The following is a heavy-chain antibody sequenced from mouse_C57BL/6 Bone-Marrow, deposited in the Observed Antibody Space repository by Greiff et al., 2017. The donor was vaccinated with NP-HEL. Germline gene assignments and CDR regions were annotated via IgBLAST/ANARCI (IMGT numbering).Heavy chain of an antibody. CDR1: EYAFPSHD. CDR2: INSAGGCT. J-gene: IGHJ3*01. CDR3: ARHDGYPFAY. V-gene: IGHV5-2*01. D-gene: IGHD2-3*01. Sequence: EVQLVQSGGGFVQPGASLKLSCESYEYAFPSHDMSWVRQTPEQRLALVADINSAGGCTYYPDTLERRFLISRDNTKKTLYLQMSSLRSEDTALYYCARHDGYPFAYWGQGTLVTVSA.